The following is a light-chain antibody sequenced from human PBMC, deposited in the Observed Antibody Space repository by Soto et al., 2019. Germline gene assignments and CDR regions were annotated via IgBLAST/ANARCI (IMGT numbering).Light chain of an antibody. J-gene: IGKJ2*01. V-gene: IGKV3-11*01. Sequence: EIVLTQSPATLSLSPGERATLSCRASQSISSFLTWYQHKPGQAPGLLIYDASKRATGIPARFSGSGSGTVFTITISSLDHEDFGVYYCQQRSNWYTFGQGTKLEIK. CDR1: QSISSF. CDR3: QQRSNWYT. CDR2: DAS.